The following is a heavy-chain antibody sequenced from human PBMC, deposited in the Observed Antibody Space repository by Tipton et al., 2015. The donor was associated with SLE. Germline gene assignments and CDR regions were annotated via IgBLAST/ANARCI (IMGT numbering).Heavy chain of an antibody. Sequence: LRLSCTVSGASISSIDYYWGWFRQPPGRGLAWIGSIYYTGNTFYSPSLKSRVTISLGPSKNQFSLRLSSVTAADTAVYYCASSPGVTLFRVVTYFDLWGQGILVTVSS. CDR3: ASSPGVTLFRVVTYFDL. CDR1: GASISSIDYY. V-gene: IGHV4-39*07. CDR2: IYYTGNT. J-gene: IGHJ4*02. D-gene: IGHD3-3*01.